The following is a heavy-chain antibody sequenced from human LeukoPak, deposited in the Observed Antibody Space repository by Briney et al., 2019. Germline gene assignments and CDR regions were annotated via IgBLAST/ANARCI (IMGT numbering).Heavy chain of an antibody. CDR2: INHSGST. V-gene: IGHV4-34*01. CDR3: ARDDYDILTGHYGMDV. CDR1: GGSFSGYY. Sequence: SETLSLTCAVYGGSFSGYYWSWIRQPPGKGLEWIGEINHSGSTNYNPSLKSRVTISVDTSKNQFSLKLSSVTAADTAVYYRARDDYDILTGHYGMDVWGQGTTVTVSS. D-gene: IGHD3-9*01. J-gene: IGHJ6*02.